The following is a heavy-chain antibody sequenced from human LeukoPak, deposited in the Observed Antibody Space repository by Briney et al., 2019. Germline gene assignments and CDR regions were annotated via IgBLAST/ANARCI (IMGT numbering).Heavy chain of an antibody. CDR2: IKQDGSEK. Sequence: PGGSLRLSCAASGFTFSSYWMSWVRQAPGKGLEWVANIKQDGSEKYYVDSVKGRFTISRDNAKNSLYLQMNSLRAEDTAVYYRARVRVRGVIGYFDYWGQGTLVTVSS. J-gene: IGHJ4*02. CDR1: GFTFSSYW. V-gene: IGHV3-7*01. D-gene: IGHD3-10*01. CDR3: ARVRVRGVIGYFDY.